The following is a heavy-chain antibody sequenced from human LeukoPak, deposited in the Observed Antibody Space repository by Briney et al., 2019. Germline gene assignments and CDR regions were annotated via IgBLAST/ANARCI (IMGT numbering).Heavy chain of an antibody. Sequence: GASVKVSCKAFGYTFTSNYMHWVRQAPGQGPEWMGVISPTGGSTTYAQKFQGRVTMTRDTSISTAYMELSRLRSDDTAVYYCARGGWFGELPTMDVWGKGTTVTVSS. CDR3: ARGGWFGELPTMDV. CDR1: GYTFTSNY. V-gene: IGHV1-2*02. J-gene: IGHJ6*03. CDR2: ISPTGGST. D-gene: IGHD3-10*01.